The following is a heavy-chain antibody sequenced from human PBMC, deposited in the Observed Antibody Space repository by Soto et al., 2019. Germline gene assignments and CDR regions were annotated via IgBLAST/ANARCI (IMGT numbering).Heavy chain of an antibody. CDR2: IIPIFGPA. D-gene: IGHD2-15*01. CDR1: GGTVSNSA. CDR3: GRVSSWTKVEY. Sequence: QVQLVQSGAEVKKPGSSVKVSCKASGGTVSNSAISWLRQAPGQGIEWMGGIIPIFGPAIYARKFRGRVTITGDESTSTAYMELSTVRSEDTAVYYCGRVSSWTKVEYWGQGTQVTVSS. V-gene: IGHV1-69*01. J-gene: IGHJ4*02.